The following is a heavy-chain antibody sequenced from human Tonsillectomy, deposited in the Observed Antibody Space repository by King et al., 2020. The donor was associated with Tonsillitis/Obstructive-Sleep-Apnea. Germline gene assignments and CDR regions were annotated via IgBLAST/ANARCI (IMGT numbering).Heavy chain of an antibody. CDR2: INHSGST. J-gene: IGHJ5*02. CDR3: ARGDIVVVPAANRINNWFDP. V-gene: IGHV4-34*01. D-gene: IGHD2-2*01. Sequence: VQLQQWGAGLLKPSETLSLTCAVYGGSFSGYYWSWIRQPPGKGLEWIGEINHSGSTNYNPSLKCRVTISVETSKNQFSLKLSSVTAADTAVYYCARGDIVVVPAANRINNWFDPWGQRTLVTVSS. CDR1: GGSFSGYY.